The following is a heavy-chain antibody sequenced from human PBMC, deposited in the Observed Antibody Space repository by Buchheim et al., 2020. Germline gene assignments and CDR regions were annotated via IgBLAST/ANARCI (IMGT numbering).Heavy chain of an antibody. D-gene: IGHD4-11*01. CDR2: IYYTGAT. Sequence: QLQLQESGPGLVKPLQTLSLTCTVSGGSINRGGYYWSWIRQHSVRGLEWIGYIYYTGATYYSTSLKSRVSISVGMSKNQFSLRVNSVTAADTAVYFCARDGYNNFGEYFAMDVWGQGT. CDR3: ARDGYNNFGEYFAMDV. CDR1: GGSINRGGYY. J-gene: IGHJ6*02. V-gene: IGHV4-31*03.